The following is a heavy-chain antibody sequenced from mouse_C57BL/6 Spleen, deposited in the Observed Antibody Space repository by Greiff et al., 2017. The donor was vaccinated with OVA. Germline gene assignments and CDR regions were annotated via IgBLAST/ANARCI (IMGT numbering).Heavy chain of an antibody. V-gene: IGHV5-4*03. CDR1: GFTFSSYA. J-gene: IGHJ2*01. D-gene: IGHD1-1*01. CDR2: ISDGGSYT. CDR3: ARAPTTVVLDY. Sequence: EVKVVESGGGLVKPGGSLKLSCAASGFTFSSYAMSWVRQTPEKRLEWVATISDGGSYTYYPDNVKGRFTISRDNAKNNLYLQMSHLKSEDTAMYYCARAPTTVVLDYWGQGTTLTVSS.